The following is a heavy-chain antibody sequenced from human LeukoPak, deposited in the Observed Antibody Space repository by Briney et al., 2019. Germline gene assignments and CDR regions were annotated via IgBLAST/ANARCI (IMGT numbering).Heavy chain of an antibody. CDR1: GGSISSYY. Sequence: SETLSLTCTVSGGSISSYYWSWIRQPAGKGLEWIGRIYTSGSTNYNPSLKSRVTMSVDTSKNQFSLKLSSVTAADTAVYYCARWVYYYGSSGSRNWFDPWGQGTLVTVSS. J-gene: IGHJ5*02. CDR2: IYTSGST. V-gene: IGHV4-4*07. D-gene: IGHD3-22*01. CDR3: ARWVYYYGSSGSRNWFDP.